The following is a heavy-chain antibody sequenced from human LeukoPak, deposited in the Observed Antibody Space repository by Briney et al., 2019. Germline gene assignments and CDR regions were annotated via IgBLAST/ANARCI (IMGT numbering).Heavy chain of an antibody. D-gene: IGHD6-6*01. J-gene: IGHJ6*02. CDR3: ARVAIAARSRYYYYGMDV. CDR1: GYTFTSYY. CDR2: INPSGGST. V-gene: IGHV1-46*01. Sequence: ASVKVSCKASGYTFTSYYMHWVRQAPGQGLEWMGIINPSGGSTSYAQKFQGRVTMTTETSTSTAYMELRSLRSDDTAVYYCARVAIAARSRYYYYGMDVWGQGTTVTVSS.